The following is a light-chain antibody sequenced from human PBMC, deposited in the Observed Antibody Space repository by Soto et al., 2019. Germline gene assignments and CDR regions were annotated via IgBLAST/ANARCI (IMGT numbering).Light chain of an antibody. CDR2: DAS. Sequence: EIVLTQSPATLSLSPGERATLSCRASQSVSSYLAWYQQKPGHAPRLLLYDASNRATGIPAKFSGSGSGTDFTLTISSLEPEDFAVYYCQQRSNWPPWTFGQGTQVEIK. J-gene: IGKJ1*01. CDR1: QSVSSY. CDR3: QQRSNWPPWT. V-gene: IGKV3-11*01.